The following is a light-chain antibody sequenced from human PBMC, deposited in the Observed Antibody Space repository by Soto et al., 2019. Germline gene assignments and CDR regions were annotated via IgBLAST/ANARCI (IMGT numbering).Light chain of an antibody. J-gene: IGKJ1*01. Sequence: EIVLTQSPDTLSLSPGERATLSCSASQSVSSSYLAWYQQKPGQAPRLLIYGASSRATGIPDRFSGSGSGTDFTLTISRLEPGDFAVYYCQQYGSSPPTWTFGQGTKVEIK. CDR1: QSVSSSY. V-gene: IGKV3-20*01. CDR3: QQYGSSPPTWT. CDR2: GAS.